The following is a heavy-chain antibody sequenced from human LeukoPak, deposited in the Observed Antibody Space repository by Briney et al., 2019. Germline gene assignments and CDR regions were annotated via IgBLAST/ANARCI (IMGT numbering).Heavy chain of an antibody. CDR2: FDPEDGET. D-gene: IGHD3-10*01. J-gene: IGHJ4*02. V-gene: IGHV1-24*01. CDR3: ATDGPRELLPRPFDY. Sequence: ASGKVSCKVSGYTLTELSMHWVRQAPGKGLEWMGGFDPEDGETIYAQKFQGRVTMTEDTSTDTAYMELSSLRSEDTAVYYCATDGPRELLPRPFDYWGQGTLVTVSS. CDR1: GYTLTELS.